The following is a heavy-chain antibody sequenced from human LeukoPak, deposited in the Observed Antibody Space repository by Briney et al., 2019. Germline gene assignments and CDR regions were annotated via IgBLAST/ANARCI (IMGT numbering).Heavy chain of an antibody. CDR2: INHSGST. J-gene: IGHJ5*02. Sequence: SGTLSLTCAVSGGSMSSGYWWSCVRQPPGKGLEWIGEINHSGSTNYNPSLKSRVTISVDTSKNQFSLKLSSVTAADTAVYYCARAGGYYYDSSGYSPWGQGTLVTVSS. CDR3: ARAGGYYYDSSGYSP. V-gene: IGHV4-4*02. D-gene: IGHD3-22*01. CDR1: GGSMSSGYW.